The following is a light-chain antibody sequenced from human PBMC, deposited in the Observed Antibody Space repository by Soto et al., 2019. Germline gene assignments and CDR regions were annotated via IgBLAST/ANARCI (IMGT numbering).Light chain of an antibody. V-gene: IGKV3-20*01. CDR3: QQYGSSTWT. J-gene: IGKJ1*01. CDR1: QSVRSN. Sequence: EIVMTQSPATLSVSPGERATVSCRASQSVRSNLAWYQQKPGQAPRLLIYDASSRATGIPDRFSGSGSGTDFTLTISRLEPEDFAVYYCQQYGSSTWTFGQGTKVDIK. CDR2: DAS.